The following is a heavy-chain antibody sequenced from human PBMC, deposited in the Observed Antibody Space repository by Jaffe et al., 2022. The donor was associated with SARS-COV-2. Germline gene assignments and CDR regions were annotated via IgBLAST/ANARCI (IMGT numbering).Heavy chain of an antibody. CDR2: ISSSSSST. D-gene: IGHD3-10*01. V-gene: IGHV3-23*04. J-gene: IGHJ4*02. Sequence: EAQLVESGGGLVQPGGSLRLSCVASGFTFSSYTMTWVRQAPGKGLEWVSGISSSSSSTYYADSVKGRFTISRDNSKNTLYLQMNSLRAGDTGIYYCAKLFSVRAFDYWGQGTQVTVSS. CDR1: GFTFSSYT. CDR3: AKLFSVRAFDY.